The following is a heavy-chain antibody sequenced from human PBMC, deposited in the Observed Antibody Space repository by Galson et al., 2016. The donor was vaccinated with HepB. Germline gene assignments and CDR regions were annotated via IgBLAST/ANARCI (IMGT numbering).Heavy chain of an antibody. CDR3: VRRHWYDTPWGYFDY. CDR2: IKHDGGEI. CDR1: GFTFSNHW. J-gene: IGHJ4*02. V-gene: IGHV3-7*03. D-gene: IGHD1-1*01. Sequence: SLRLSCAASGFTFSNHWMIWVRQTPGKGLEWVANIKHDGGEIYYVDSVKGRFSISRDNAKNSLSLQMNSLRVEDTAMYYCVRRHWYDTPWGYFDYWGQGTQVTVSS.